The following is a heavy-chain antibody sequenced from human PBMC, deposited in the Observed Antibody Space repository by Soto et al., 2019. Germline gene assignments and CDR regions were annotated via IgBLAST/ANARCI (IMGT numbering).Heavy chain of an antibody. Sequence: LRLSCAASGFTFSSYAMSWVRQAPGKGLEWVSAISGSGGSTYYADSVKGRFTISRDNSKNTLYLQMNSLRAEDTAVYYCAKDSLDYPLNWFDPWGQGTLVTVCS. CDR1: GFTFSSYA. CDR3: AKDSLDYPLNWFDP. CDR2: ISGSGGST. V-gene: IGHV3-23*01. J-gene: IGHJ5*02. D-gene: IGHD4-17*01.